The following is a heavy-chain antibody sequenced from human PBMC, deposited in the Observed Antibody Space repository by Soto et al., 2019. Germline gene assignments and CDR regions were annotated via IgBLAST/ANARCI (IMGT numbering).Heavy chain of an antibody. Sequence: SLTCTVAGEYLIGYYWRCIRQTPGKGLEWIGYFFSSGSPHHNPSLKSRVTISEDRSKNEFSLDLTSLTAADTAIYYCARVRLYTNSAGTPFDYWGHGTLVTVSS. CDR3: ARVRLYTNSAGTPFDY. CDR1: GEYLIGYY. CDR2: FFSSGSP. J-gene: IGHJ4*01. V-gene: IGHV4-59*12. D-gene: IGHD6-6*01.